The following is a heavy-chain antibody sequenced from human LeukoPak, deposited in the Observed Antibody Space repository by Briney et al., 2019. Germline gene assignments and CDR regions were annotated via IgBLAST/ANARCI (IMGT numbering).Heavy chain of an antibody. CDR2: ISGSGGST. CDR3: AKKDLTLI. CDR1: GITFNNAW. J-gene: IGHJ3*02. Sequence: GGSLRLSCAVSGITFNNAWVTWVRQAPGKGLEWVSAISGSGGSTYYADSVKGRFTISRDNSKNTLYLQMNSLRAEDTAVYYCAKKDLTLIWGQGTMVTVSS. V-gene: IGHV3-23*01.